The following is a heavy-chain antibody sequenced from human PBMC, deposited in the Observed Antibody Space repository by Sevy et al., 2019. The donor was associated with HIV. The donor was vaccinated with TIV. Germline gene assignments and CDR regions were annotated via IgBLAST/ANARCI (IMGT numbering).Heavy chain of an antibody. CDR1: GFTFSNAW. J-gene: IGHJ4*02. CDR2: IKSQTDGGTT. D-gene: IGHD3-10*01. Sequence: GGSLRLSCAASGFTFSNAWMSWVRQAPGKGLEWVGRIKSQTDGGTTDYVAPVKGRFTISRVDSKNTLYLQMNSLKTEDTAVYYCTSDVYGSGSYKWGQGTLVTVSS. CDR3: TSDVYGSGSYK. V-gene: IGHV3-15*01.